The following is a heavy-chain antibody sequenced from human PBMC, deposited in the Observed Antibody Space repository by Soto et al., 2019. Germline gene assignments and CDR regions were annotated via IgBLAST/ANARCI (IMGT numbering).Heavy chain of an antibody. CDR1: GFTFSSYD. J-gene: IGHJ6*03. CDR2: IGTAGDT. CDR3: ARGIAAAGPTFGYYMDV. V-gene: IGHV3-13*01. Sequence: GGSLRLSCAASGFTFSSYDMHWVRQATGKGLEWVSAIGTAGDTYYPGSVKGRFTISRENAKNSLYLQMNSLRAGDTAVYYCARGIAAAGPTFGYYMDVWGKGTTVTVSS. D-gene: IGHD6-13*01.